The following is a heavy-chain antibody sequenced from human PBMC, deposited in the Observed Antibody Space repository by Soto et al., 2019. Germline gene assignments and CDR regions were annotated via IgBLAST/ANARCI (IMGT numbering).Heavy chain of an antibody. D-gene: IGHD6-6*01. J-gene: IGHJ5*02. Sequence: PVQSLKISCMGSGYNFASYWSGWVRQMPGKGLEWMGIIHPGDSDTRYSPSLGGQVTISADKSTSRAYLQWSSLEASGTAIYYCARLLAEYSASVGPWGQGSMVTV. CDR1: GYNFASYW. CDR3: ARLLAEYSASVGP. CDR2: IHPGDSDT. V-gene: IGHV5-51*01.